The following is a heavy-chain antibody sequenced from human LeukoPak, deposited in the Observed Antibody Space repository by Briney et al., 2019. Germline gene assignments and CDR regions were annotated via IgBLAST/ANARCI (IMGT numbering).Heavy chain of an antibody. D-gene: IGHD2-8*01. J-gene: IGHJ4*02. Sequence: ASVKVSCKASGYTFTSYDINWVRQATGQGLEWMGWMNPNSGNTGYAQEFQGRVTMTRNTSISTAYMELSSLRSEDTAVYYCARVGCTSGVCYTGGRDYWGQGTLVTVSS. CDR3: ARVGCTSGVCYTGGRDY. V-gene: IGHV1-8*01. CDR2: MNPNSGNT. CDR1: GYTFTSYD.